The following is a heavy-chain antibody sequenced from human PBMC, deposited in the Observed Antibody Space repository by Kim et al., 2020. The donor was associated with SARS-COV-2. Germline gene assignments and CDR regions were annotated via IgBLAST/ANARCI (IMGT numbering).Heavy chain of an antibody. CDR3: ARDFLGYSYGYYFDY. J-gene: IGHJ4*02. D-gene: IGHD5-18*01. V-gene: IGHV1-69*04. CDR1: GGTFSSYA. CDR2: IIPILGIA. Sequence: SVKVSCKASGGTFSSYAISWVRQAPGQGLEWMGRIIPILGIANYAQKFQGRVTITADKSTSTAYMELSSLRSEDTAVYYCARDFLGYSYGYYFDYWGQGTLVTVSS.